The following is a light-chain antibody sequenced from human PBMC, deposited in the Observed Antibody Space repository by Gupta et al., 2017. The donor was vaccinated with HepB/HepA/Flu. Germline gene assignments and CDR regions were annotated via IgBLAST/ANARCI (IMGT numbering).Light chain of an antibody. CDR3: QQRSNWPPLT. V-gene: IGKV3-11*01. CDR2: DAS. Sequence: IVLTQSPATLSLSPGERATLSCRASQSVSSYLAWYQQKPGQAPRLLIYDASNRATGIPARFSGSGSGTDFTLTISRLEPEDFAVYYCQQRSNWPPLTCGGGTKVEIK. J-gene: IGKJ4*01. CDR1: QSVSSY.